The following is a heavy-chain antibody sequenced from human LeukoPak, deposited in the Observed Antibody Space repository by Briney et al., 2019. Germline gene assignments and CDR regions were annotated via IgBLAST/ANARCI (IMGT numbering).Heavy chain of an antibody. D-gene: IGHD2-2*02. J-gene: IGHJ4*02. CDR1: GYTFTGYY. Sequence: ASVKVYCKASGYTFTGYYMHWVRQAPGQGLEWMGWINPNSGGTNYAQTFQGRVTMTRDTSISTAYMELSRLRSDDTAVYYCARGRVPRYCSSTSCYTTKRSPPDYWGQGTLVTVSS. CDR3: ARGRVPRYCSSTSCYTTKRSPPDY. CDR2: INPNSGGT. V-gene: IGHV1-2*02.